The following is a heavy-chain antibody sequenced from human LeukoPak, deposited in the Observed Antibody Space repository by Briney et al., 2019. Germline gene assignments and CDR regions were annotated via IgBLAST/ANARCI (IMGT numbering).Heavy chain of an antibody. CDR2: ISGGGGST. J-gene: IGHJ3*02. D-gene: IGHD6-13*01. Sequence: GGSLRLSCAASGFTFSSYAMSWVRQAPGKGLEWISAISGGGGSTYYAGSVKGRFTISRGNSKNTLYLQMNSLRAEDTAVYYCAKSRSWYDAFDIWGQGTMVTVSS. CDR1: GFTFSSYA. CDR3: AKSRSWYDAFDI. V-gene: IGHV3-23*01.